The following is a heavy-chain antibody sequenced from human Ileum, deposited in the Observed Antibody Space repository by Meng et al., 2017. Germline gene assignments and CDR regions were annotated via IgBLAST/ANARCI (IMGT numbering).Heavy chain of an antibody. CDR2: INTGNGDT. J-gene: IGHJ4*02. V-gene: IGHV1-3*04. CDR1: GYTFTTYK. CDR3: ARDEID. Sequence: QVQLVQSGAEVKKPGASVRISCKASGYTFTTYKIHWVRQAPGQSLEWMSWINTGNGDTQYLQKFQGRVTLTGDMSTFTAYMDLYRLTSDDTAVYYCARDEIDWGQGTVVTVSS.